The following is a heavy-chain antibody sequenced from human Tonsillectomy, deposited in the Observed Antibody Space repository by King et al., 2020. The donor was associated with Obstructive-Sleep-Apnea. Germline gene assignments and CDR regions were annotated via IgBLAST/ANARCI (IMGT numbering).Heavy chain of an antibody. Sequence: VQLVESGGGLVQPGGSLRLSCAASGFTFSGYNMNWVRQAPGKGLEWGSYISSSSSTLYYADTVKGLFTISRDNAKNSLYLQMNSLRAEDTAVYYCARDLVPDAFDIWGQGTMVTVSS. CDR3: ARDLVPDAFDI. J-gene: IGHJ3*02. CDR1: GFTFSGYN. D-gene: IGHD6-13*01. V-gene: IGHV3-48*04. CDR2: ISSSSSTL.